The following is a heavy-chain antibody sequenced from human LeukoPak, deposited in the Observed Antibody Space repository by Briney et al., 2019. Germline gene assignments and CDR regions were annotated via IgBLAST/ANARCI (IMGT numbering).Heavy chain of an antibody. CDR2: IYYSGST. J-gene: IGHJ4*02. D-gene: IGHD4-17*01. CDR3: ARTRGFDYGDYVFDY. V-gene: IGHV4-59*08. CDR1: GGSISSYY. Sequence: SETLSLTCTVSGGSISSYYWSWIRQPPGKGLEWIGYIYYSGSTYYNPSLESRVTISVDTSKNQFSLKLSSVTAADTAVYYCARTRGFDYGDYVFDYWGQGTLVTVSS.